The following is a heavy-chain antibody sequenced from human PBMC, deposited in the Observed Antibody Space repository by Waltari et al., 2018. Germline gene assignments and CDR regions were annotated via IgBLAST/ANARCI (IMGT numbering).Heavy chain of an antibody. Sequence: EVQLVESGGGSVQPGGSLRRSCTASGFILRSYWMHWGRQVPGKGLLCVAQVESDVSDWRSPSYADSVKGRFTISRDNAKNTVYLQMNSLRVEDTAVYYCARDTPGDGIDYWGQGTLVTVSS. J-gene: IGHJ4*02. V-gene: IGHV3-74*01. CDR1: GFILRSYW. CDR2: VESDVSDWRSP. D-gene: IGHD7-27*01. CDR3: ARDTPGDGIDY.